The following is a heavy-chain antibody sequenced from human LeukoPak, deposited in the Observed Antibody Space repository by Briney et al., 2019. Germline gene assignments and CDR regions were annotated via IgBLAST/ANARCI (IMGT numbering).Heavy chain of an antibody. J-gene: IGHJ3*02. CDR2: MNPNRGNT. D-gene: IGHD2-15*01. V-gene: IGHV1-8*01. Sequence: ASVKVSCKASGYTFTTYDINWVRQATGQGLEWMGWMNPNRGNTGYAQEFQGRVTMTRNTSISTAYMELSSLRSEDTAVYYCARLAGLERPVVSAFDIWGQGTTVTASS. CDR1: GYTFTTYD. CDR3: ARLAGLERPVVSAFDI.